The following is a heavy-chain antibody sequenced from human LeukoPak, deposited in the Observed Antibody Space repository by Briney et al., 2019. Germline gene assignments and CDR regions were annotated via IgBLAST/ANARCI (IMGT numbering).Heavy chain of an antibody. V-gene: IGHV1-69*06. CDR2: IIPIFGTA. CDR1: GGTFSSYA. Sequence: ASVKVSCKAFGGTFSSYAISWVRQAPGQGLEWMGGIIPIFGTANYAQKFQGRVTITADKSTSTAYMELSSLRSEDTAVYYCARYFFSGSGSYYSPSVYYYGMDVWGKGTTVTVSS. CDR3: ARYFFSGSGSYYSPSVYYYGMDV. D-gene: IGHD3-10*01. J-gene: IGHJ6*04.